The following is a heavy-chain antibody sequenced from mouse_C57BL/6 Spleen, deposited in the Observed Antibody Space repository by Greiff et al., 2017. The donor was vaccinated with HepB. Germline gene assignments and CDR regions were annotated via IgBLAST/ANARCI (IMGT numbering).Heavy chain of an antibody. CDR3: TREGEYGNPYAMDY. J-gene: IGHJ4*01. D-gene: IGHD2-10*02. Sequence: EVQVVESGEGLVKPGGSLKLSCAASGFTFSSYAMSWVRQTPEKRLEWVAYISSGGDYIYYADTVKGRFTISRDNARNTLYLQMSSLKSEDTAMYYCTREGEYGNPYAMDYWGQGTSVTVSS. CDR1: GFTFSSYA. V-gene: IGHV5-9-1*02. CDR2: ISSGGDYI.